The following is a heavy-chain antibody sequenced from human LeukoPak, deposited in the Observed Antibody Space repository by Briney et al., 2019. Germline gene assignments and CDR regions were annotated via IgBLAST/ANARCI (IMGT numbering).Heavy chain of an antibody. CDR3: ARGQAALWFGEL. J-gene: IGHJ4*02. V-gene: IGHV4-61*01. CDR1: GGSISSGSDY. D-gene: IGHD3-10*01. CDR2: ISYSGST. Sequence: SETLSLTCTVSGGSISSGSDYWSWIRQPPGKGLEWIGHISYSGSTNYNPSLKSRVTISLDTTKNQLSLKLSSVTTADTAVYYCARGQAALWFGELWGQGTLVTVSS.